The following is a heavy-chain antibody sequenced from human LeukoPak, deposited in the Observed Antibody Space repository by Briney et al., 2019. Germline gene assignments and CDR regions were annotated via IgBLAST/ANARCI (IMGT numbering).Heavy chain of an antibody. CDR2: IKSKTYGGTT. D-gene: IGHD3-22*01. CDR1: GFTFTNAW. CDR3: TTEMYYYDSSGYEN. V-gene: IGHV3-15*01. Sequence: GGSLRLSCAASGFTFTNAWMTWVRQARGKGLDWVGRIKSKTYGGTTDYAAPVKGRFTISRDDSKNTLYLQMNSLKTEDTAVYYCTTEMYYYDSSGYENWGQGTLVPVSS. J-gene: IGHJ4*02.